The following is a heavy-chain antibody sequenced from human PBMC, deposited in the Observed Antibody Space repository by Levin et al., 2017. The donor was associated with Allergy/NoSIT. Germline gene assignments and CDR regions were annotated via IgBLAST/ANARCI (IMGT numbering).Heavy chain of an antibody. J-gene: IGHJ6*03. CDR3: ARLSSGSYYYCMDV. CDR1: GFSFSDHY. CDR2: ARNKAKSYTT. D-gene: IGHD3-22*01. V-gene: IGHV3-72*01. Sequence: PGGSLRLSCAASGFSFSDHYMDWVRQAPGKGLEWVGRARNKAKSYTTEYAASVKGRFTISRDDSKNSLYLQMNSLKTEDTAVYYCARLSSGSYYYCMDVWGKGTTVTVSS.